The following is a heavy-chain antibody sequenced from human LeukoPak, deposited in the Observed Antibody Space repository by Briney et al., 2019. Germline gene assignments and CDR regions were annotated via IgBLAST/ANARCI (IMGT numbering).Heavy chain of an antibody. CDR2: ISDTGGST. CDR1: GFTFSSYS. Sequence: PGGSLRLSCAASGFTFSSYSMNWVRQAPGKGLEWVSDISDTGGSTNYVGSVKGRFTISRDNSKNTLYLQMNSLRAEDTAVYYCARKGNGALDIWGQGTMVTVSS. D-gene: IGHD1-1*01. CDR3: ARKGNGALDI. J-gene: IGHJ3*02. V-gene: IGHV3-23*01.